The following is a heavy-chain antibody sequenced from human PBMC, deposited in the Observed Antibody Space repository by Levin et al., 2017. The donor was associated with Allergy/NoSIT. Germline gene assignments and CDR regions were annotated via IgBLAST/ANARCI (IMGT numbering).Heavy chain of an antibody. CDR3: AKGAAENYFDY. CDR1: GFTYSSYA. V-gene: IGHV3-23*01. CDR2: ISTSGDST. Sequence: PGGSLRLSCAASGFTYSSYAMSWVRQAPGRGLEWVSAISTSGDSTYYADSVKGRFTVSRDNSKKTLYLQMDGLRVEDTAGYYCAKGAAENYFDYWGQGTLVTVSS. D-gene: IGHD3-16*01. J-gene: IGHJ4*02.